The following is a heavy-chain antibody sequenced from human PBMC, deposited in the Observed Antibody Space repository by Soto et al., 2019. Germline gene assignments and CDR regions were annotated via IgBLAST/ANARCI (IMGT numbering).Heavy chain of an antibody. J-gene: IGHJ4*02. CDR2: FDPEDGET. D-gene: IGHD2-15*01. Sequence: SCKVSGYTLTELSTHLVRQAPGKGREWMGGFDPEDGETIYAQKFQGRVTMTEDTSTDTAYMELSSLRSEDTAVYYCARVRYCSDNSCYSWFDDWGQGTLVTVSS. V-gene: IGHV1-24*01. CDR3: ARVRYCSDNSCYSWFDD. CDR1: GYTLTELS.